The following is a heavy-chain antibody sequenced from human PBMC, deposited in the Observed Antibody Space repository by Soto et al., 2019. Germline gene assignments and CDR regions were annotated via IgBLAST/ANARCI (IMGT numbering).Heavy chain of an antibody. V-gene: IGHV3-11*01. CDR2: ISSSGSTI. D-gene: IGHD6-6*01. J-gene: IGHJ4*02. Sequence: GGSLRLSCAASGFTFSDYYMSWIRQAPGKGLEWVSYISSSGSTIYYADSVKGRFTISRDNAKNSLYLQMNSLRAEDTAVYYCASSSKPQGRYTFDYWGQGTLVTVSS. CDR1: GFTFSDYY. CDR3: ASSSKPQGRYTFDY.